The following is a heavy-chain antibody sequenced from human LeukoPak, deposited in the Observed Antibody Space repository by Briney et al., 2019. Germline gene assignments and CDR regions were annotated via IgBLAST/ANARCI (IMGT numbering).Heavy chain of an antibody. J-gene: IGHJ4*02. CDR2: ISSSSSYI. CDR1: GFTFSSYS. D-gene: IGHD2-2*01. V-gene: IGHV3-21*01. Sequence: GSLRLSCAASGFTFSSYSMNWVRPAPGKGLEWVSSISSSSSYIYYADSVKGRFTISRDNAKNSLYLQMNSLRAEDTAVYYCARDVGYCSSTSCSWGNYWGQGTLVTVSS. CDR3: ARDVGYCSSTSCSWGNY.